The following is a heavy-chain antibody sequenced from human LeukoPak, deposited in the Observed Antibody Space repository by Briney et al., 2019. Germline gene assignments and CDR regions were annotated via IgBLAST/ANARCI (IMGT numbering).Heavy chain of an antibody. Sequence: PGGSLRLSCVASGFAFSSHAMTWVRQAPGQGLEWVSSISLTGGGTHYAGSVKGRFTIARDNSKNTLYLQLNSLRAEDAARYYCVKVGYFWKAPIFDHWGQGAHVTVSS. CDR3: VKVGYFWKAPIFDH. V-gene: IGHV3-23*01. CDR1: GFAFSSHA. D-gene: IGHD2/OR15-2a*01. J-gene: IGHJ4*02. CDR2: ISLTGGGT.